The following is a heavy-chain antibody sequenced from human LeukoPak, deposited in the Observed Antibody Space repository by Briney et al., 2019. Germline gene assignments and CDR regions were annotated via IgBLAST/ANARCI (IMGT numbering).Heavy chain of an antibody. CDR3: ARGYYYMDV. Sequence: GGSLRLSCAASGFTFGSCWMSWVRQAPGEGLEWVANIKQDGSEKYYVDSVKGRFTISRDDAKNSLYLQMNSLRAEDTAVYYCARGYYYMDVWGKGTTVTVSS. CDR2: IKQDGSEK. V-gene: IGHV3-7*01. CDR1: GFTFGSCW. J-gene: IGHJ6*03.